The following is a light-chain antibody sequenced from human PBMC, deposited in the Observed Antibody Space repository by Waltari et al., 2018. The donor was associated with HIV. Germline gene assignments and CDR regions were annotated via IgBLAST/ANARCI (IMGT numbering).Light chain of an antibody. J-gene: IGLJ2*01. CDR1: SSHIGTSDY. Sequence: QSALTQPPSASGSPGQSVTLSCTGTSSHIGTSDYFSWYQQHPGKAPKLLISEVNKRASGVSDRFSGSKSGNTAFLTVSGLQAEDEADYYCSSDAPRNDFYVLFGGGTRLTVL. CDR2: EVN. CDR3: SSDAPRNDFYVL. V-gene: IGLV2-8*01.